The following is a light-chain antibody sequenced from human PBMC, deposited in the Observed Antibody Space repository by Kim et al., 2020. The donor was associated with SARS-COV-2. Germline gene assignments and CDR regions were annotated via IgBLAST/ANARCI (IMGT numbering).Light chain of an antibody. CDR3: QQYNNWHPELT. CDR1: QSVSSN. V-gene: IGKV3-15*01. J-gene: IGKJ4*01. Sequence: SPGERATLSCRASQSVSSNLAWYQQKPGQAPRLLIYGASTRATGIPARFSGSGSGTEFTLTISSLQSEDFAVYYCQQYNNWHPELTFGGGTKLEI. CDR2: GAS.